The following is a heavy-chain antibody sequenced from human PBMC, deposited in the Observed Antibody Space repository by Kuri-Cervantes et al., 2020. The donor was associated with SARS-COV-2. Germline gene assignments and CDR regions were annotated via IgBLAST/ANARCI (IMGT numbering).Heavy chain of an antibody. Sequence: GESLKISCAASGFTFSDYTMNWVRRAPEKGLEWVSSISSSTTSIYYADSVRGRFTISRDNAKNSLYLEMNNLRADDTAVYYCARFRGYDFWSGWGTHDFWGQGTVVTVSS. CDR1: GFTFSDYT. CDR3: ARFRGYDFWSGWGTHDF. J-gene: IGHJ4*02. D-gene: IGHD3/OR15-3a*01. V-gene: IGHV3-21*04. CDR2: ISSSTTSI.